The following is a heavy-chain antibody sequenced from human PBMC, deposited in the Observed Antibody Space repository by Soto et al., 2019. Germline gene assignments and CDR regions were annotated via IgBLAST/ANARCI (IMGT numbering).Heavy chain of an antibody. CDR3: ARHAVHSSGFTDY. V-gene: IGHV3-74*01. D-gene: IGHD6-19*01. J-gene: IGHJ4*02. CDR2: INVDGSTT. CDR1: GFTFTTYW. Sequence: GGSLRLSWEVSGFTFTTYWMHWVRQVPGKGLVWVSRINVDGSTTSYVDSVKGRFTISRDNAKNTLYLQMNSLRAEDTAVYYCARHAVHSSGFTDYWGQGTLVTVSS.